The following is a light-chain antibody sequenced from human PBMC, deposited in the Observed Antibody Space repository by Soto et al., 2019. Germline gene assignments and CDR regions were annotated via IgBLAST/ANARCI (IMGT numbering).Light chain of an antibody. V-gene: IGLV3-25*03. CDR3: QSADSSDSFRVV. CDR1: VLPKQF. J-gene: IGLJ2*01. Sequence: ELTQPPSVSVSPGQTARITCSGDVLPKQFVYWYQQKSGQAPVLVIYKDSDRPSGIPERFSGSTSGTTVTLTISAVQAEDEADYYCQSADSSDSFRVVFGGGTKLTVL. CDR2: KDS.